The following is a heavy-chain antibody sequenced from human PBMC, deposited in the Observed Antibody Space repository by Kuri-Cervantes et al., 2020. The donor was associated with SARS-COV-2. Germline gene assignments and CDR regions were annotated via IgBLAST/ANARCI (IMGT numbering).Heavy chain of an antibody. CDR2: LSGSGGST. J-gene: IGHJ4*02. CDR1: GFTVSSNY. CDR3: AKVLEWELLSPLCAY. Sequence: GPLRLSCAASGFTVSSNYMRWVRQAPEKGLEWVLALSGSGGSTYYADSVKGRFTISRDNSKNTLYLQMHSLRAEYTAVYYCAKVLEWELLSPLCAYWGQGTLVTVSS. V-gene: IGHV3-23*01. D-gene: IGHD1-26*01.